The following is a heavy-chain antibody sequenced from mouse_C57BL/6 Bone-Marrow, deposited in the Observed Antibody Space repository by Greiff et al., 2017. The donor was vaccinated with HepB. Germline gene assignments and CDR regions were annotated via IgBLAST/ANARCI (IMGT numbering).Heavy chain of an antibody. J-gene: IGHJ1*03. CDR3: KITTVVEGYFDV. CDR2: INPSSGYT. Sequence: VKLVESGAELARPGASVKMSCKASGYTFTSYTMHWVKQRPGQGLEWIGYINPSSGYTKYNQKFKDKATLTADKSSSTAYMQLSSLTSEDSAVYYCKITTVVEGYFDVWGTGTTVTVSS. V-gene: IGHV1-4*01. CDR1: GYTFTSYT. D-gene: IGHD1-1*01.